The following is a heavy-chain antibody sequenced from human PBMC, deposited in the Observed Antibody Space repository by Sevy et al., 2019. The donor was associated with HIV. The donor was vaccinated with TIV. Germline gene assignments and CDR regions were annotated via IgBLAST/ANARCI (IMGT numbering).Heavy chain of an antibody. V-gene: IGHV3-33*01. J-gene: IGHJ6*01. Sequence: GGSLRLSCAASGFTFSSYGMHWVRQAPGKGLEWVAVIWYDGSNKYYADSVKGRFTISRDKSKNTVYLQMSSLRAEDTAVYYCARDSPAGSYKGYYYGMDVWGQGTTVTVSS. CDR1: GFTFSSYG. CDR3: ARDSPAGSYKGYYYGMDV. D-gene: IGHD1-26*01. CDR2: IWYDGSNK.